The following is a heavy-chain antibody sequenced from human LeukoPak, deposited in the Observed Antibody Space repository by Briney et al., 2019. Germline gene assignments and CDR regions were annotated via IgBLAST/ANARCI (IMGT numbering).Heavy chain of an antibody. J-gene: IGHJ5*02. CDR1: GGSISNSGYY. Sequence: SETLSLTCTVSGGSISNSGYYWGWIRQPPGKGLEWIGSIYYTTYTYYNPSLRSRVTISVDTSKNQFTLNLSSVTAADTAVYYCARHRRYSSSSLDCFDPWGQGTLVTVSS. CDR2: IYYTTYT. V-gene: IGHV4-39*01. CDR3: ARHRRYSSSSLDCFDP. D-gene: IGHD6-6*01.